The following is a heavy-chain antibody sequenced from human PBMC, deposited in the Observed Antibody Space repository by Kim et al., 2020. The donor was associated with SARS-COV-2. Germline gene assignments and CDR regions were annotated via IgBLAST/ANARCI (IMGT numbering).Heavy chain of an antibody. D-gene: IGHD3-22*01. Sequence: SETLSLTCTVSGASISSNEYFWSWNRHHPGKGLEWIGYVYSSGSTYYTPSLRSRVSISVDTSKNQFSLKLSSVTAADTAVYYCAGLRFSHNSAPFDYWGQGTLVTVSS. CDR1: GASISSNEYF. J-gene: IGHJ4*02. CDR2: VYSSGST. V-gene: IGHV4-31*03. CDR3: AGLRFSHNSAPFDY.